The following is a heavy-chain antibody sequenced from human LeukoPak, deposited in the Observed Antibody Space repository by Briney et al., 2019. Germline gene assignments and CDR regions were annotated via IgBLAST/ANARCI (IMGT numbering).Heavy chain of an antibody. CDR1: GGSISDYY. D-gene: IGHD4-17*01. J-gene: IGHJ3*02. CDR3: ARDSNGDRAFDM. V-gene: IGHV4-4*07. CDR2: IYTSGST. Sequence: SETLSLSCSVSGGSISDYYWSWIRQPAGRGLEWVGRIYTSGSTNYNPSLKSRVTMSVDTSKNQFSLNLTSVTAADTAMYYCARDSNGDRAFDMWGQGTMVTVSP.